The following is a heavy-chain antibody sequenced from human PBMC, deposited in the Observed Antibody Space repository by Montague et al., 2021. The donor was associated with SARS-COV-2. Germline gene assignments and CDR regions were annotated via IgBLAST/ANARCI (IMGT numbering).Heavy chain of an antibody. V-gene: IGHV4-34*01. J-gene: IGHJ4*02. CDR1: GGSISSYY. CDR2: INHSGST. CDR3: VVVPLGPRGRGFDY. D-gene: IGHD2-15*01. Sequence: SETLSLTCAVSGGSISSYYWSWIRQPPGKGLEWIGEINHSGSTNYNPSLKSRVTISVDTSKNQFSLKLSSVTAADTAVYYCVVVPLGPRGRGFDYWGQGTLVTVSS.